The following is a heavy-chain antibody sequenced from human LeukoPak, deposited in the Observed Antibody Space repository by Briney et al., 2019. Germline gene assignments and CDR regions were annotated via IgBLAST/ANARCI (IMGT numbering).Heavy chain of an antibody. J-gene: IGHJ4*02. CDR3: AREFSTVGNFDY. CDR1: GFTFSRYS. V-gene: IGHV3-21*01. D-gene: IGHD3-3*02. Sequence: GRSLRLSCVTSGFTFSRYSMRWVRQAPGKGLEWVSSIYFTGSHISYADSVKGRFTISRGNAKNSLYLQMDSLRAEDTAVYYCAREFSTVGNFDYWGQGTLVTVSS. CDR2: IYFTGSHI.